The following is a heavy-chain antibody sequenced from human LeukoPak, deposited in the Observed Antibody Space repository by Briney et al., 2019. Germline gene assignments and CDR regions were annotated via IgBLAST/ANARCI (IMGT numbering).Heavy chain of an antibody. CDR2: IYYSGST. CDR1: GGSISSGGYS. V-gene: IGHV4-30-4*07. CDR3: ARDGVVTMELDS. D-gene: IGHD3-3*01. Sequence: PSETLSLTCAVSGGSISSGGYSWSWIRQPPGKGLEWIGYIYYSGSTYYNPSLKSRVTISVDTSKNQFSLNLKSVTAADTAMYYCARDGVVTMELDSWGQGTLVTVSS. J-gene: IGHJ4*02.